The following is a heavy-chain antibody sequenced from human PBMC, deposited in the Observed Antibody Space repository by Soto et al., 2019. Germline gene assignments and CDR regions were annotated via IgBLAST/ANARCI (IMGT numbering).Heavy chain of an antibody. J-gene: IGHJ5*01. CDR3: ARGYTRSRLSTSLTTSYWFDS. V-gene: IGHV4-34*04. D-gene: IGHD1-1*01. CDR2: INHRGTT. CDR1: GESLRGYY. Sequence: QVQLQQWGTGLLKPSETLSLHCAVYGESLRGYYWSGIRQTPAMGLEWIGEINHRGTTNHDSSRKSRASTSIDTSKNQVSLRLKYLTAAYTAVYYWARGYTRSRLSTSLTTSYWFDSWGQGTLVTVSS.